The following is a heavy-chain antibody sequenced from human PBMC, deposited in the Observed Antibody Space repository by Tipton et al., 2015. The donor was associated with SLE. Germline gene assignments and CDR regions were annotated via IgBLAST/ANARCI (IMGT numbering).Heavy chain of an antibody. CDR1: GGSISSYY. CDR3: ARGTYYDFWSGYYQYFDY. Sequence: TLSLTCTVSGGSISSYYWSWIRQPPGKGLEWIGYIYYSGSTNYNPSLKSRVTISVDTSKNQFSLKLSSVTAADTAVYYCARGTYYDFWSGYYQYFDYWGQGTLVTVSS. V-gene: IGHV4-59*01. D-gene: IGHD3-3*01. CDR2: IYYSGST. J-gene: IGHJ4*02.